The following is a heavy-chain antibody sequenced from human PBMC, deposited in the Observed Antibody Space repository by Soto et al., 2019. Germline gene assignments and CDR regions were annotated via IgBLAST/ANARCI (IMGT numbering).Heavy chain of an antibody. V-gene: IGHV3-30-3*01. CDR3: ARVYISDYDYVWGSYRPHFDY. Sequence: GGSLRLSCAASGFTFSSYAMHWVRQAPGKGLEWVAVISYDGSNKYYADSVKGRFTISRDNSKNTLYLQMNSLRAEDTAVYYCARVYISDYDYVWGSYRPHFDYWGQGTLVTVSS. CDR1: GFTFSSYA. D-gene: IGHD3-16*02. CDR2: ISYDGSNK. J-gene: IGHJ4*02.